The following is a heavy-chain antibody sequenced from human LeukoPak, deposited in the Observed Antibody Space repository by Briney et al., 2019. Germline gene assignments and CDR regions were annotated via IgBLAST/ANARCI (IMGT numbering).Heavy chain of an antibody. CDR3: ARDRELQDY. CDR1: VFAFRHFN. D-gene: IGHD1-7*01. Sequence: GGSLRLSCAPSVFAFRHFNMCSVRDAPRKGLEWVAFIFCEGGKRSYSDSVKGRFTISRDISKHTLYLQMNGLRAEDTAVYYCARDRELQDYWGQGTLVTVSS. V-gene: IGHV3-33*01. J-gene: IGHJ4*02. CDR2: IFCEGGKR.